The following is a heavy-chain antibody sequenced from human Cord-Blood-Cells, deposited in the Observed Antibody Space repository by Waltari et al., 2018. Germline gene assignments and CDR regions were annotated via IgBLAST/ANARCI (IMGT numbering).Heavy chain of an antibody. D-gene: IGHD6-13*01. Sequence: QLQLQESGPGLVKPSETLSLTCTVSGGSISSSSYYWGWIRQPPGQGLEWIGSIYYSGSTCSDPSLKSRVTISVDTTKNQFSLKLSSVTAADTAVYYCARRGAAADYWGQGTLVTVSS. CDR3: ARRGAAADY. J-gene: IGHJ4*02. CDR1: GGSISSSSYY. V-gene: IGHV4-39*01. CDR2: IYYSGST.